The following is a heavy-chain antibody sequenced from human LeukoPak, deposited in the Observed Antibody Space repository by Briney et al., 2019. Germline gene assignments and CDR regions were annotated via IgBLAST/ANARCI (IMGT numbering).Heavy chain of an antibody. D-gene: IGHD3-10*01. CDR1: GFTFDDYA. Sequence: GGSLRLSCAASGFTFDDYAMHWVRQAPGKGLEWVSGISWNSGSIGYADSVKGRFTISRDNAKSSLYLQMNSLRAEDTAMYYCARGIRLVRGVITPNFDYWGQGTLVTVSS. J-gene: IGHJ4*02. V-gene: IGHV3-9*01. CDR3: ARGIRLVRGVITPNFDY. CDR2: ISWNSGSI.